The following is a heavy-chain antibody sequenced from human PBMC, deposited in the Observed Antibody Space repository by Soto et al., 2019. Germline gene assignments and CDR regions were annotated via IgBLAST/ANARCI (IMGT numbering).Heavy chain of an antibody. V-gene: IGHV3-30*04. CDR3: ARVATAMTYDF. CDR2: ISNDGRRK. Sequence: SLRLSCAASGFSLSTNTMHWVRQVPGKGLDWVASISNDGRRKYYADFVKGRFTISRDTANNILYLEMNSLRAEDTSLYYCARVATAMTYDFWGQGTQVTVSS. CDR1: GFSLSTNT. J-gene: IGHJ4*02. D-gene: IGHD2-21*02.